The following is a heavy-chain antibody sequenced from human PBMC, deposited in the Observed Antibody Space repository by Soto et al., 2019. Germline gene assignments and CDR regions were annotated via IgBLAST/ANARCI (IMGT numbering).Heavy chain of an antibody. D-gene: IGHD2-21*02. CDR3: ARQGENCGGDCYPHYYGMDV. CDR1: GGTFSSYA. CDR2: IIPIFGTA. J-gene: IGHJ6*02. V-gene: IGHV1-69*13. Sequence: SVKVSCKASGGTFSSYAISWVRQAPGQGLEWMGGIIPIFGTANYAQKFQGRVTITADESTSTAYMELSSLRSEDTAVYYCARQGENCGGDCYPHYYGMDVWGQGTTVTVSS.